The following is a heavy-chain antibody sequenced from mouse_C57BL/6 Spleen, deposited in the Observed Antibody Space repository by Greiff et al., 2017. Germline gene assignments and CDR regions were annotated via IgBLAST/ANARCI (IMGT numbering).Heavy chain of an antibody. Sequence: QVQLQQSGPELVKPGASVKISCKASGYAFSSSWMNWVKQRPGKGLEWIGRIYPGDGDTNYNGKFKGKATLTADKSSSTAYMQLSSPTSEDAAVYYCTRRQDYFDYWGQGTTLTVSS. CDR3: TRRQDYFDY. J-gene: IGHJ2*01. D-gene: IGHD3-2*01. CDR1: GYAFSSSW. V-gene: IGHV1-82*01. CDR2: IYPGDGDT.